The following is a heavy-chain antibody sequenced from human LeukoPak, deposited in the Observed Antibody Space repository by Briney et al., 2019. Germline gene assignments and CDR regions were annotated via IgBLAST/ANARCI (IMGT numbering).Heavy chain of an antibody. CDR3: ARALVDGYKELGY. CDR1: VYTFTTYG. Sequence: VASVKVSCKASVYTFTTYGITWVQQAPGQGLEWMGWISAYNGNTNYAQKLQGRVTMTIDTSTSTAYMELRSLRSDDTAVYYCARALVDGYKELGYWGQGTLVTVSS. V-gene: IGHV1-18*01. D-gene: IGHD5-24*01. CDR2: ISAYNGNT. J-gene: IGHJ4*02.